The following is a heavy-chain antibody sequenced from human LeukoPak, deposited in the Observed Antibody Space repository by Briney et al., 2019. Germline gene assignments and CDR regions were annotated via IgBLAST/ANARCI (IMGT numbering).Heavy chain of an antibody. Sequence: GGSLRLSCAASGFTFSGHWMGWVRQAPGKGLEWVANINQGGSDKYYVDSVKGRFTISRDNANNLLYLQMNSLRGEDTAVYYCTRDRSRAEDDWGQGTLVTVSS. CDR3: TRDRSRAEDD. J-gene: IGHJ4*02. CDR1: GFTFSGHW. CDR2: INQGGSDK. V-gene: IGHV3-7*01. D-gene: IGHD1-14*01.